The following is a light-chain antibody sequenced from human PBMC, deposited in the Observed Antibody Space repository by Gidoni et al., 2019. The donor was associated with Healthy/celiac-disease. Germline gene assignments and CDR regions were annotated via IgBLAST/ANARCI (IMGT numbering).Light chain of an antibody. J-gene: IGKJ5*01. Sequence: DIQMTHSPSSLFSSVADRLTSTCRASHQISSYLNWYQQKPGKAPKLLIYAASSLQSGVPARFSGSGSGTDFTLTISSLQPEDFATYYCQQSYSTPITFGQGTRLEIK. V-gene: IGKV1-39*01. CDR3: QQSYSTPIT. CDR1: HQISSY. CDR2: AAS.